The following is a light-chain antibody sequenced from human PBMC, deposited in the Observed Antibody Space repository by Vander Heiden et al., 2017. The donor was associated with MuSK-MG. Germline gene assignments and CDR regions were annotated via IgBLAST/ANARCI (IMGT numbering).Light chain of an antibody. V-gene: IGKV3D-20*01. CDR1: QSVSSSY. CDR3: QQDCSSQT. Sequence: EIVLTQSPATLSLSPGERATLSCGASQSVSSSYLAWYQQKPGLAPRLLIYDAYSRATGIPDFTLTISRLEPEDFAVYYWQQDCSSQTFGGGTKVEIK. CDR2: DAY. J-gene: IGKJ4*01.